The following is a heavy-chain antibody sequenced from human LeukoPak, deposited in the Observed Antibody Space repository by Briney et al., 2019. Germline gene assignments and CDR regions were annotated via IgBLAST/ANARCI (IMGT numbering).Heavy chain of an antibody. J-gene: IGHJ4*02. CDR2: IYYSGST. Sequence: KPSETLSLTCTVSGGSISSYYWSWIRQPPGKGLEWIGYIYYSGSTNYNPSLKSRVTISVDTSKNQFSLKLSSVTAADTAVYYCARHGAEMALYLDYWGQGTLVTVSS. D-gene: IGHD5-24*01. CDR1: GGSISSYY. V-gene: IGHV4-59*08. CDR3: ARHGAEMALYLDY.